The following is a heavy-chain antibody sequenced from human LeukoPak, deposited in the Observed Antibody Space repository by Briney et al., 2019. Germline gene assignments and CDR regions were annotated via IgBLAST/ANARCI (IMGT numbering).Heavy chain of an antibody. CDR1: GGSMSSGSYY. V-gene: IGHV4-39*07. D-gene: IGHD5-18*01. Sequence: PSETLSLTCTVSGGSMSSGSYYWGWIRQPPGKGLEWIGSMYHSGSTYYNPSLKSRVTISVDTPKNQFSLKLSSVTAADTAVYYCARSGMVTHAFDIWGQGTMVTVSS. CDR2: MYHSGST. J-gene: IGHJ3*02. CDR3: ARSGMVTHAFDI.